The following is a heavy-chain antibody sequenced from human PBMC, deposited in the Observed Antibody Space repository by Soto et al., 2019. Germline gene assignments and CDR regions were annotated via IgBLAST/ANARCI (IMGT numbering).Heavy chain of an antibody. Sequence: EVQLVESGGGLVQPGGSLRLSCAASGFTFSSYDMHWVRQATGKGLEWVSAISTAGDTYYPGSVKGRFTISRENAKNSLYLQMNSLRAGDTAVYYCARGRYYGSGSYYNGLLIAFDIWGQGTMVTVSS. J-gene: IGHJ3*02. CDR1: GFTFSSYD. CDR2: ISTAGDT. D-gene: IGHD3-10*01. V-gene: IGHV3-13*01. CDR3: ARGRYYGSGSYYNGLLIAFDI.